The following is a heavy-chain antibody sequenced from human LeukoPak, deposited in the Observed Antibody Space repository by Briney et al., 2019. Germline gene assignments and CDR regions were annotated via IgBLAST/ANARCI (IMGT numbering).Heavy chain of an antibody. CDR2: ISGSGVTT. CDR1: GFSLRTHA. Sequence: GGSLRVSCVASGFSLRTHAMFLVRQAPAAGLEWVSGISGSGVTTHHADSVKGRFTISRDNSEKTLYLQMNSLRAEDTAVYYCATSPQYSSTWYYFDFWSQGTLVTVSA. D-gene: IGHD6-13*01. J-gene: IGHJ4*02. V-gene: IGHV3-23*01. CDR3: ATSPQYSSTWYYFDF.